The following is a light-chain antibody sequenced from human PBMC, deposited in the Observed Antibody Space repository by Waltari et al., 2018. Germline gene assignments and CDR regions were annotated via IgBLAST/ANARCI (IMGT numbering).Light chain of an antibody. CDR2: LNSDGSH. Sequence: QLVLTQSPSASASLGASVKLPCTLSSGHSTYAIAWHQQQPEKGPRYLMKLNSDGSHNKGVGIPVRFSGSSSAAERYLTISSLQSEDEAVDYCQTWDTGSHVLFGGGTKLTVL. CDR1: SGHSTYA. V-gene: IGLV4-69*01. CDR3: QTWDTGSHVL. J-gene: IGLJ2*01.